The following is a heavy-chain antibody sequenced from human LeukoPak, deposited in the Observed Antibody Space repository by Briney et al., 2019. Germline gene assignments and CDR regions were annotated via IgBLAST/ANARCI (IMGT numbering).Heavy chain of an antibody. D-gene: IGHD5-24*01. J-gene: IGHJ5*02. CDR2: IYYSGSR. CDR3: ARDLGGDGFNLRNWFDP. Sequence: SETLSLTCTVSGGSINIADYYWSWIRQHPGKGLEWIGYIYYSGSRYYNPSLKSRVSISIDTSKNQFSLNLSSVTAADTAVYYCARDLGGDGFNLRNWFDPWGQGTLVTVSS. CDR1: GGSINIADYY. V-gene: IGHV4-31*03.